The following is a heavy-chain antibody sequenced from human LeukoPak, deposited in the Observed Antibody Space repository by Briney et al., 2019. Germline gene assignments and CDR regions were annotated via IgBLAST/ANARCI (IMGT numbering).Heavy chain of an antibody. CDR1: GFTFNGNA. D-gene: IGHD6-19*01. Sequence: GGSLRLSCAASGFTFNGNAISWVRQAPGKGLEWVSTIGGSGDKTFYADSVKGRFTISRDNSKNMVHLQMNSLTGEDTALYYCMRRGDASSGWGDHDFWGQGALVTVSS. V-gene: IGHV3-23*01. J-gene: IGHJ4*02. CDR2: IGGSGDKT. CDR3: MRRGDASSGWGDHDF.